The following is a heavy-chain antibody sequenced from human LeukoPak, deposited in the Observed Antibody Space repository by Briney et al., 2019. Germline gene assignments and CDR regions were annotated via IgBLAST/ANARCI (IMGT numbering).Heavy chain of an antibody. CDR3: ARGSTTYYYDSSGYYHHRKAFDI. D-gene: IGHD3-22*01. J-gene: IGHJ3*02. Sequence: SETLSLTCAVYGGSFSGYYWSWIRQPPGKGLEWIGEINHSGSTNYNPSLKSRVTISVDTSKNQFSLKLSSVTAADTAVYYCARGSTTYYYDSSGYYHHRKAFDIWGQGTMVTVS. CDR1: GGSFSGYY. V-gene: IGHV4-34*01. CDR2: INHSGST.